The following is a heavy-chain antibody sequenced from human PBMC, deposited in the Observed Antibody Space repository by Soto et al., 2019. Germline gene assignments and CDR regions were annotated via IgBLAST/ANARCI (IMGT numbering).Heavy chain of an antibody. Sequence: PSETLCLTCTVSGGSISSGDYYRSWIRQTPGKGLEWIGYIYYSGSTYYNPSLKSRVTISVDTSKNQFSLKLSSVTAADTAVYYCASAPRGTWIQLWLPFDYWGQGTLVTVSS. CDR3: ASAPRGTWIQLWLPFDY. D-gene: IGHD5-18*01. J-gene: IGHJ4*02. CDR1: GGSISSGDYY. V-gene: IGHV4-30-4*08. CDR2: IYYSGST.